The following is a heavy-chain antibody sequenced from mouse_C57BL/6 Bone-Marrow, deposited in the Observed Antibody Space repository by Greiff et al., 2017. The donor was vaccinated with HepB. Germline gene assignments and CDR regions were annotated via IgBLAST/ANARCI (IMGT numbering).Heavy chain of an antibody. V-gene: IGHV5-17*01. D-gene: IGHD2-2*01. Sequence: EVMLVESGGGLVKPGGSLKLSCAASGFTFSDYGMHWVRQAPEKGLEWVAYISSGSSTIYYADTVKGRFTISRDNAKNTLFLQMTSLRSEDTAMYYCARILLWLHYAMDYWGQGTSVTVSS. J-gene: IGHJ4*01. CDR3: ARILLWLHYAMDY. CDR2: ISSGSSTI. CDR1: GFTFSDYG.